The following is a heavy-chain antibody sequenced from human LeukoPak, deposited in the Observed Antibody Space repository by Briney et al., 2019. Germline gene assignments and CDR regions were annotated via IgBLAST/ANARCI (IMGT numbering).Heavy chain of an antibody. J-gene: IGHJ4*02. D-gene: IGHD1-26*01. CDR2: IYYSGNT. Sequence: SETLSLTCAVSGGSISQYYWSWLRQAPGKGLEWIGYIYYSGNTNTYNPSLKSRATISLYTSRKYFSLELRSVTAADTAVYYCARGGSYGAYLDYWGQGALVIVSS. V-gene: IGHV4-59*01. CDR1: GGSISQYY. CDR3: ARGGSYGAYLDY.